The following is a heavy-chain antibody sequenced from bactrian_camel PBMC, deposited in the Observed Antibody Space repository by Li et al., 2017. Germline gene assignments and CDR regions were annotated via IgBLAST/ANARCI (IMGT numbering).Heavy chain of an antibody. CDR2: IYIGGHST. V-gene: IGHV3S42*01. D-gene: IGHD3*01. J-gene: IGHJ4*01. Sequence: VQLVESGGASVQAGDSLALTCVASGQTYSSFCMGWFRQAPGKEREGVASIYIGGHSTTYADSVKGRFSISRDIASRTLYLQMSNLKPEDTAMYHCAASGGQLGRWCYEFPVNWVSWLYNWGQGTQVTVS. CDR1: GQTYSSFC. CDR3: AASGGQLGRWCYEFPVNWVSWLYN.